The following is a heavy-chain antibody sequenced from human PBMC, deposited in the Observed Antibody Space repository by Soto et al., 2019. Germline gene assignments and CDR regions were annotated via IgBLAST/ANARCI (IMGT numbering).Heavy chain of an antibody. D-gene: IGHD3-10*01. J-gene: IGHJ3*02. Sequence: EVQLVESGGGLVKPGGSLRLSCAASGFTFSSYSMNWVRQAPGKGLEWVSSISSSSSYIYYADSVKGRFTISRDNAKNSLYRQMNSLRAEDTAVYYCARPRLLWFGPDAFDIWGQGTMVTVSS. CDR3: ARPRLLWFGPDAFDI. CDR1: GFTFSSYS. V-gene: IGHV3-21*01. CDR2: ISSSSSYI.